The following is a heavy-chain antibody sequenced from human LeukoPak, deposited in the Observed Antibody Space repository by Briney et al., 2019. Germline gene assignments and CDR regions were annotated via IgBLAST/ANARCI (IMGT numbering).Heavy chain of an antibody. J-gene: IGHJ4*02. CDR1: GFTFSSYA. V-gene: IGHV3-23*01. D-gene: IGHD2-8*02. CDR3: ARSPGGRYGSSGYFDY. Sequence: GGSLRLSCAASGFTFSSYAMSRVRQAPGKGLEWVSAISGSGGSTYYADSVKGRFTISRDNSKNTLYLEMNSLRAEDTAVYYCARSPGGRYGSSGYFDYWGQGTLVTVSS. CDR2: ISGSGGST.